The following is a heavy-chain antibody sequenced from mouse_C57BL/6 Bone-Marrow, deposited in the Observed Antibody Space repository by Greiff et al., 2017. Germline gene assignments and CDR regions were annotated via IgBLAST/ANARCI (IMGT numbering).Heavy chain of an antibody. D-gene: IGHD2-2*01. CDR1: GFNIKNTY. V-gene: IGHV14-3*01. Sequence: VHVKQSVAELVRPGASVKLSCTASGFNIKNTYMHWVKQRPEQGLEWIGRIDPANGNTKYAPKFQGKATITADTSSNTAYLQLSSLTSEDTAIYDCARRLPLSAMDYWGQGTSVTVSS. CDR2: IDPANGNT. CDR3: ARRLPLSAMDY. J-gene: IGHJ4*01.